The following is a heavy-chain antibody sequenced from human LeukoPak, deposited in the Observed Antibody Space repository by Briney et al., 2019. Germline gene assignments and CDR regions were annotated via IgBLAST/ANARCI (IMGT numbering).Heavy chain of an antibody. D-gene: IGHD6-6*01. CDR1: GGSFSGYY. CDR2: INHSGST. V-gene: IGHV4-34*01. J-gene: IGHJ6*02. CDR3: ARSYSSSARDYYYYGMDV. Sequence: SETLSLTCAVYGGSFSGYYWSWIRQPPGKGLEWIGEINHSGSTNYNPSLKSRVTISVDTSKNQFSLKLSSVTAADTAVYYCARSYSSSARDYYYYGMDVWSQGTTVTVSS.